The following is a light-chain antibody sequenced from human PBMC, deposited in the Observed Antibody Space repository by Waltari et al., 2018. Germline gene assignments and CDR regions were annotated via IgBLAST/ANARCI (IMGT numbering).Light chain of an antibody. CDR3: QSYDAGLSGPWV. Sequence: QSALTQPPSVSGAPGQRVTISCTRSRSNIGAGFQVYWYQHLPGAAPKLVIFDTSNRPSGVPDRFSAAKSGASASLTISGLQAEDEADYYCQSYDAGLSGPWVFGSGTKLTVL. CDR1: RSNIGAGFQ. V-gene: IGLV1-40*01. CDR2: DTS. J-gene: IGLJ3*02.